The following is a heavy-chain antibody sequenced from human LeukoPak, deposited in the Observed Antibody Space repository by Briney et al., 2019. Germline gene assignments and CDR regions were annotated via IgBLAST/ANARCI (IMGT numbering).Heavy chain of an antibody. CDR2: IIPIFGTA. V-gene: IGHV1-69*13. Sequence: SVKVSCKASGSTFSSYAISWVRQAPGQGLEWMGGIIPIFGTANYAQKFQGRATITADESTSTAYMELSSLRSEDTAVYYCARDLRVRGVIIIGYWGQGTLVTVSS. J-gene: IGHJ4*02. CDR1: GSTFSSYA. CDR3: ARDLRVRGVIIIGY. D-gene: IGHD3-10*01.